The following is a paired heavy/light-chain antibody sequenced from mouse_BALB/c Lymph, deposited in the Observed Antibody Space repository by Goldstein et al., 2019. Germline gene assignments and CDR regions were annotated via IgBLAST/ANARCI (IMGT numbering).Light chain of an antibody. CDR1: QSLLNSGNQKNY. CDR3: QNDHSYPYT. Sequence: DIVMTQSPSSLSVSAGEKVTMSCKSSQSLLNSGNQKNYLAWYQQKPGQPPKLLIYGASTRESGVPDRFTGSGSGTDFTLTISSVQAEDLAVYYCQNDHSYPYTFGGGTKLEIK. J-gene: IGKJ2*01. CDR2: GAS. V-gene: IGKV8-28*01.
Heavy chain of an antibody. V-gene: IGHV1S41*01. CDR2: IAPGSGST. CDR1: GYTFTSYW. Sequence: DLVKPGASVKLSCKASGYTFTSYWINWIKQRPGQGLEWIGRIAPGSGSTYYNEMFKGKATLTVDTSSSTAYIQLSSLSSEDSAVYFCARKNYRYDWYFDVWGAGTTVTVSS. D-gene: IGHD2-14*01. J-gene: IGHJ1*01. CDR3: ARKNYRYDWYFDV.